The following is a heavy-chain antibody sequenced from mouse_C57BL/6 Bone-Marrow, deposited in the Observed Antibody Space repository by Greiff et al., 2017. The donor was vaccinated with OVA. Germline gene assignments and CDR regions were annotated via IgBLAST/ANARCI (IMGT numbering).Heavy chain of an antibody. V-gene: IGHV14-4*01. CDR1: GFNIKDDY. CDR3: TTREDGYYFDY. CDR2: IDPENGDT. Sequence: VQLQQSGAELVRPGASVKLSCTASGFNIKDDYMHWVKQRPEQGLEWIGWIDPENGDTEYASKFQGKATITADTSSNTAYLQLSSLTSEDTAVYYCTTREDGYYFDYWGQGTTLTVSS. J-gene: IGHJ2*01. D-gene: IGHD2-3*01.